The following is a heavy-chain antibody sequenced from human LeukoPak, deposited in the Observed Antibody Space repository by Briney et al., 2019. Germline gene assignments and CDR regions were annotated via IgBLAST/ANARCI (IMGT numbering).Heavy chain of an antibody. CDR1: GFSFSSYN. Sequence: GGSLRLSCAASGFSFSSYNMNWVRQTPGKGLEWVSSITNTFYADSVKGRFTISRDNARNSLYLQMNSLRAEDTAVYYCARDLRSSGYYAFDYWGQGTLVTVSS. D-gene: IGHD3-22*01. CDR2: ITNT. V-gene: IGHV3-21*01. CDR3: ARDLRSSGYYAFDY. J-gene: IGHJ4*02.